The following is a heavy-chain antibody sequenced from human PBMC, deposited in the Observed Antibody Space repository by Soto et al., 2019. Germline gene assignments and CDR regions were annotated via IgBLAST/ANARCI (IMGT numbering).Heavy chain of an antibody. CDR1: GASISSYY. D-gene: IGHD2-15*01. Sequence: SETLSLACTVSGASISSYYWSWIRQSPGKGLEWIGYVSESGTTNYSPSLKSRVTISTDMSKNQLSLRLISVTAADTAIYYCARGGVVKVDSWGQGTLVTVSS. CDR3: ARGGVVKVDS. J-gene: IGHJ4*02. CDR2: VSESGTT. V-gene: IGHV4-59*01.